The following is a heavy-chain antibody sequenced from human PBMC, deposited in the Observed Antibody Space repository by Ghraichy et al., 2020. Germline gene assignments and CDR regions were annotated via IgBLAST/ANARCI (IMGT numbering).Heavy chain of an antibody. Sequence: ASVKVSCKASGYTFTSYDINWVRQATGQGLEWMGWMNPNSGNTGYAQKFQGRVTMTRNTSISTAYMELSSLRSEDTAVYYCARRTKTEKYQLLYYAFDIWGQGTMVTVSS. CDR1: GYTFTSYD. CDR3: ARRTKTEKYQLLYYAFDI. D-gene: IGHD2-2*02. V-gene: IGHV1-8*01. J-gene: IGHJ3*02. CDR2: MNPNSGNT.